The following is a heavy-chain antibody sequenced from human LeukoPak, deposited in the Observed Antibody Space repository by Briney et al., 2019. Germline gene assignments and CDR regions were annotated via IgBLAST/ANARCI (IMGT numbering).Heavy chain of an antibody. CDR3: AAQWLVRGDGDY. V-gene: IGHV4-39*07. CDR2: IYYSGST. J-gene: IGHJ4*02. CDR1: GGSISSSSYY. D-gene: IGHD6-19*01. Sequence: SETLSLTCTVSGGSISSSSYYWGWIRQPPGKGLEWIGSIYYSGSTYYNPSLKSRVTISVDKSKNQFSLKLSSVTAADTAVYYCAAQWLVRGDGDYWGQGTLVTVSS.